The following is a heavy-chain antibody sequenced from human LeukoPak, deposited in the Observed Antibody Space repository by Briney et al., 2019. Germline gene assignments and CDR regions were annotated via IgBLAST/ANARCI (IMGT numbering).Heavy chain of an antibody. J-gene: IGHJ4*02. CDR2: IITISGTA. CDR3: ARDGVAGGFDF. CDR1: GGTFRLYG. D-gene: IGHD6-19*01. Sequence: ASVKVSCKASGGTFRLYGISWVRQAPGQGLEWMGGIITISGTANYAQKFQGRVTITVDESTNTAYMELSNLRSDDTAVYYCARDGVAGGFDFWGQGTLVTVSS. V-gene: IGHV1-69*13.